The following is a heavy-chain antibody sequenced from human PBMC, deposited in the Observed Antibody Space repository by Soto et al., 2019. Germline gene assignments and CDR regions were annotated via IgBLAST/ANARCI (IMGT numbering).Heavy chain of an antibody. J-gene: IGHJ4*02. CDR1: GFTFRSYG. CDR2: ISYDGNDK. V-gene: IGHV3-30*18. CDR3: AKDRGHYGSGTYSTIDY. D-gene: IGHD3-10*01. Sequence: QVQLVESGGGVVQPGRSLRLSCEASGFTFRSYGMHWDRQAPGKGLEWVAVISYDGNDKHYADSVKGRFTISRDNSKNTVYLQVNSLRAADTAVYYCAKDRGHYGSGTYSTIDYWGQGTLVTVSS.